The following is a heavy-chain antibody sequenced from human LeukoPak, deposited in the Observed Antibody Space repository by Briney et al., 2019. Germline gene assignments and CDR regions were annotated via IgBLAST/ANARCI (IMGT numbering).Heavy chain of an antibody. CDR2: ISYDGSNK. CDR3: ARGRTGYGSGSYPPYFDY. CDR1: GFTFSSYA. D-gene: IGHD3-10*01. V-gene: IGHV3-30*04. J-gene: IGHJ4*02. Sequence: GRSRRLSCAASGFTFSSYAMHWVRQAPGKGLEWVAVISYDGSNKYYADSVKGRFTISRDNSKNTLYLQMNSLRAEDTAVYYCARGRTGYGSGSYPPYFDYWGQGTLVTVSS.